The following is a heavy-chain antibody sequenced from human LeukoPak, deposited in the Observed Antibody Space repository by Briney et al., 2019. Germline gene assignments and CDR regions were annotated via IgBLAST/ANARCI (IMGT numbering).Heavy chain of an antibody. D-gene: IGHD6-13*01. CDR3: AKGSAGDFDY. CDR1: GLTFEDYA. V-gene: IGHV3-9*01. CDR2: ISWDSGTI. J-gene: IGHJ4*02. Sequence: GGSLRLSCAAAGLTFEDYAMHWVRQAPGKGLEWVSGISWDSGTIGYAGSVKGRFTISRDNAKNSLYLQMNSLRAEDTALYYCAKGSAGDFDYWGQGTLVTVSS.